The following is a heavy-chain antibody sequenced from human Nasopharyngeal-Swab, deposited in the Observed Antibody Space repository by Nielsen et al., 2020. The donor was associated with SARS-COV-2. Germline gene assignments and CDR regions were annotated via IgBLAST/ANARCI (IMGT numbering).Heavy chain of an antibody. D-gene: IGHD3-3*01. V-gene: IGHV1-18*01. CDR1: GYTFTSYG. Sequence: ASVKVSCKASGYTFTSYGISWVRQAPGQGLESMGWISAYNGNTNYAQKLQGRVTMTTDTSTSTAYMELRSLRSDDTAVYYCARASHRVGSYYDFWSGYYRDYYYHGMDVWGQGTTVTVSS. J-gene: IGHJ6*02. CDR3: ARASHRVGSYYDFWSGYYRDYYYHGMDV. CDR2: ISAYNGNT.